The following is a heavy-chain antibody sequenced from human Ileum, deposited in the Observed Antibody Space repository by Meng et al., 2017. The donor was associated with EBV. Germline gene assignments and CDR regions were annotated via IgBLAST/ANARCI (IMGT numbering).Heavy chain of an antibody. CDR3: ARGQKGYFDL. Sequence: QLKLQDVGRGLVKPSQTLSLTCTVSGGSISRSNYYWSWIRQPPGKGLECIGHIYNSGSTYYNPSLKSRITISVDTSKNQFSLKLSSVTAADTAVSYCARGQKGYFDLWGRGTLVTVSS. CDR2: IYNSGST. V-gene: IGHV4-30-4*01. J-gene: IGHJ2*01. CDR1: GGSISRSNYY.